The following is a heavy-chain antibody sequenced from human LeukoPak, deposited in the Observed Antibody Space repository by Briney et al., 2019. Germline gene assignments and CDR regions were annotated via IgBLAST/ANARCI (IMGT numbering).Heavy chain of an antibody. CDR2: IYPGDSDT. CDR1: GYSFTSYW. Sequence: GESLKISCKGSGYSFTSYWIGWVRQMPGKGLEWMGIIYPGDSDTRYSPSFQGQVTISADKSISTAYLQWSSLKASDTAMYYCARHEGSSWDHYYYMDVWGKGTTVTVSS. V-gene: IGHV5-51*01. J-gene: IGHJ6*03. D-gene: IGHD6-13*01. CDR3: ARHEGSSWDHYYYMDV.